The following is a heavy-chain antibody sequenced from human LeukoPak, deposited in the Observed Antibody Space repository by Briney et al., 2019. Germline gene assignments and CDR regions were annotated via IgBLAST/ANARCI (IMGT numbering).Heavy chain of an antibody. Sequence: SCKASGFTFSSYAMSWVRQAPGKGLEWVSAISGSGGSTYYADSVKGRFTISRDNSKNTLYLQMHSLRAEDTAVYYCAKDPPRWVATTTQDYWGQGTLVTVSS. CDR1: GFTFSSYA. D-gene: IGHD5-24*01. CDR3: AKDPPRWVATTTQDY. J-gene: IGHJ4*02. V-gene: IGHV3-23*01. CDR2: ISGSGGST.